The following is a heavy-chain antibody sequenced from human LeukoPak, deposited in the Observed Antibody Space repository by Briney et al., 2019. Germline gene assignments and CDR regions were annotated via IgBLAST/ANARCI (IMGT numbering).Heavy chain of an antibody. CDR2: IYKNAIT. V-gene: IGHV3-53*01. Sequence: GGSLRLSCAASGFTVSSNYMTGVRQAPGKGLEWVSVIYKNAITYYADTVKGRFTISRDNSKNTLYLQMNSLRADDTAVYYCARSLRVRGVPDYMDVWGKGTTVTISS. J-gene: IGHJ6*03. D-gene: IGHD3-10*01. CDR1: GFTVSSNY. CDR3: ARSLRVRGVPDYMDV.